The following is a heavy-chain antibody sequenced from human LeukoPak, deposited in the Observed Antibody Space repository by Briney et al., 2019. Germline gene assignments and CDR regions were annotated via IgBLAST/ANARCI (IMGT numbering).Heavy chain of an antibody. J-gene: IGHJ5*02. Sequence: SVKVSCKASGYTFTSSAFNWVRQAPGQGLEWMGVIIPSYRPADYGKNFQGRLTITADESTSAVYMELNSLRSEDTAVYYCAGSFGAHDRMSYRFSYSCFDTWGQGTLVTVSS. V-gene: IGHV1-69*13. CDR1: GYTFTSSA. CDR3: AGSFGAHDRMSYRFSYSCFDT. CDR2: IIPSYRPA. D-gene: IGHD5/OR15-5a*01.